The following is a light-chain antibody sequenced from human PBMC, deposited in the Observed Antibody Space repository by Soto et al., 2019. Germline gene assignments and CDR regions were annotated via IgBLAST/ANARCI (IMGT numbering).Light chain of an antibody. CDR2: AAS. CDR3: LQDYSYPWT. V-gene: IGKV1-6*01. Sequence: IQMTQSPSSLSASVGDRVTITCRASQGIGNDLGWFQQKPGKAPKLLIYAASSLQSGVPSRFSGSGSGTDITLTIGSLQPEDFATYYCLQDYSYPWTFGQGTKVEIK. CDR1: QGIGND. J-gene: IGKJ1*01.